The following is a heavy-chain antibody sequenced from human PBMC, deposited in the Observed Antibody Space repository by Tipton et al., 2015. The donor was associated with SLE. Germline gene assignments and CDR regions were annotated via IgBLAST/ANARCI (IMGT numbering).Heavy chain of an antibody. D-gene: IGHD5-12*01. CDR3: ARLYSGYDNLLYYFDY. CDR2: IYYSGST. CDR1: GGSISSSSYY. J-gene: IGHJ4*02. V-gene: IGHV4-39*07. Sequence: TLSLTCTVPGGSISSSSYYWGWIRQPPGKGLEWIGSIYYSGSTYYNPSLKSRVTISVDTSKNQFSLKLSSVTAADTAVYYCARLYSGYDNLLYYFDYWGQGTLVTVSS.